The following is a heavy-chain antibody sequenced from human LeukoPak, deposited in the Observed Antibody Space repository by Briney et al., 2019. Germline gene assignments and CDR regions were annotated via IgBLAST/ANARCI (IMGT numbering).Heavy chain of an antibody. CDR1: GYTLTSYY. Sequence: SEKVSCKASGYTLTSYYMYWVRQPPLQGLDWMGIINTSGGSTSYSQKFLGRVTTTRDTSTSTVYMVLSSLLSEDTAVYYCARDGAVTSFLGYYFDYWGQGTLVTVSS. V-gene: IGHV1-46*01. J-gene: IGHJ4*02. CDR2: INTSGGST. CDR3: ARDGAVTSFLGYYFDY. D-gene: IGHD4-17*01.